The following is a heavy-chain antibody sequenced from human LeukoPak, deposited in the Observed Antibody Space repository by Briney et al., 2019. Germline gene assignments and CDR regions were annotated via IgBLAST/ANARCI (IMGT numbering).Heavy chain of an antibody. Sequence: GGSLRLSCAASGFSFSGYWMHWVRQAPGKGLVWVARINGDGTTTTYADSVKGRFTISRDNAKNTLYLQMDSLTAEDTALYFCTRDRGGNYFDSSGFDYWGPGTLVTVSS. CDR3: TRDRGGNYFDSSGFDY. CDR2: INGDGTTT. V-gene: IGHV3-74*01. CDR1: GFSFSGYW. J-gene: IGHJ4*02. D-gene: IGHD3-22*01.